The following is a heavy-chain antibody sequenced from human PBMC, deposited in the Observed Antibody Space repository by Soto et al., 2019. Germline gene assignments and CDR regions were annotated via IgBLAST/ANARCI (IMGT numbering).Heavy chain of an antibody. CDR2: ISAYNGNT. CDR3: ARATSTVTPPFWSDY. CDR1: GYTFTSYG. Sequence: ASVKVSCKASGYTFTSYGISWVRQAPGQGLEWMGWISAYNGNTNHAQKLQGRVTMTTDTSTSTAYMELRSLRSDDTAVYYCARATSTVTPPFWSDYWGQGTLVTVSS. J-gene: IGHJ4*02. V-gene: IGHV1-18*01. D-gene: IGHD4-17*01.